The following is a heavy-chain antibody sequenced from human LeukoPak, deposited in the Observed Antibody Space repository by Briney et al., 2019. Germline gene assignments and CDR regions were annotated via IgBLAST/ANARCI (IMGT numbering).Heavy chain of an antibody. CDR3: ARETVPGIAVAGTLDY. Sequence: ASVKVSCKPSRYTFTSYYLHWVRPPPRQGLEWMGMINPSGGRTSYAQKFPGRVTMTRDTSTSTGYMELSSLRSEDTAVYYCARETVPGIAVAGTLDYWGQGTLVTVSS. J-gene: IGHJ4*02. CDR2: INPSGGRT. CDR1: RYTFTSYY. V-gene: IGHV1-46*01. D-gene: IGHD6-19*01.